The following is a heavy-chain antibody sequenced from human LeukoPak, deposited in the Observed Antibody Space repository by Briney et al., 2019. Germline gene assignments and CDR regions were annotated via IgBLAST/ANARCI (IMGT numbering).Heavy chain of an antibody. V-gene: IGHV4-34*01. CDR1: GGSFSGYY. CDR2: INHSGST. J-gene: IGHJ4*02. D-gene: IGHD2-15*01. Sequence: SETLSLTRAVYGGSFSGYYWSWIRQPPGKGLEWIGEINHSGSTNYNPSLKSRVTISVDTSKNQFSLKLSSVTAADTAVYYCARHPCSGGSCYRYFDYWGQGTLVTVSS. CDR3: ARHPCSGGSCYRYFDY.